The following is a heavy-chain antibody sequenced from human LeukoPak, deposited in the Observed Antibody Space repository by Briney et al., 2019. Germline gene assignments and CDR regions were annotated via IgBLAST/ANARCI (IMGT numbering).Heavy chain of an antibody. CDR1: GFTFSSYS. Sequence: GGSLRLSCAASGFTFSSYSMNWVRQAPGKGLEWVSYISTSSSTIYYADAVKGRFTISRDNAKNSLYLQMNSLRAEDTAVYYCARAGDDYVWGSYRAFDYWGQGTLVTVSS. CDR3: ARAGDDYVWGSYRAFDY. D-gene: IGHD3-16*02. J-gene: IGHJ4*02. V-gene: IGHV3-48*01. CDR2: ISTSSSTI.